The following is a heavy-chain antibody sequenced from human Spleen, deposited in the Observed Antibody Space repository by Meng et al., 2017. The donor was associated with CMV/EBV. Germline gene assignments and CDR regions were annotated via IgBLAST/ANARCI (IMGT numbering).Heavy chain of an antibody. D-gene: IGHD1-14*01. CDR3: ARTAPDRAEDYFDY. CDR1: GFTLSSYS. J-gene: IGHJ4*02. Sequence: SGFTLSSYSMNWVRQAPGKGLEWVSSISSSSSYIYYADSVKGRFTISRDNAKNSLYLQMNSLRAEDTAVYYCARTAPDRAEDYFDYWGQGTLVTVSS. CDR2: ISSSSSYI. V-gene: IGHV3-21*01.